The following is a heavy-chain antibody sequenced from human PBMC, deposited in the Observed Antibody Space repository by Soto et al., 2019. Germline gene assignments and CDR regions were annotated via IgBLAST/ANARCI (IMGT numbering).Heavy chain of an antibody. D-gene: IGHD6-13*01. Sequence: SETLSLTCTVSVGSISSGGYYWSWIRQHPGKGLEWIGYIYYSGSTYYNPSLKSRVTISVDTSKNQFSLKLSSVTAADTAVYYCARGEYSSSWYEFSWFDPWGQGTLVTVSS. J-gene: IGHJ5*02. CDR1: VGSISSGGYY. V-gene: IGHV4-31*03. CDR3: ARGEYSSSWYEFSWFDP. CDR2: IYYSGST.